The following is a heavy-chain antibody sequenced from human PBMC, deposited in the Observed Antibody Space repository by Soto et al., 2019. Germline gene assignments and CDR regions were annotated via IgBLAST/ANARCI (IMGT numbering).Heavy chain of an antibody. CDR2: TYTGGYT. D-gene: IGHD2-8*02. Sequence: GGSLRLSCAASGFIVSDNYINWVRQAPGKGLEWVSVTYTGGYTYYADSVRGRFAISRDNSNNMLYLQMNSLRAEDTAVYYCANIRNVVYAHNAYWGQGALVTVSS. CDR1: GFIVSDNY. CDR3: ANIRNVVYAHNAY. V-gene: IGHV3-53*05. J-gene: IGHJ4*02.